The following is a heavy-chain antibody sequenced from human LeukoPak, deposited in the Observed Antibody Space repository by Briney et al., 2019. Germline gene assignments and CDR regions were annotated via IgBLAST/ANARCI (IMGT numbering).Heavy chain of an antibody. CDR1: GYTFTSYD. J-gene: IGHJ4*02. CDR2: MNPNSGNT. D-gene: IGHD4-17*01. V-gene: IGHV1-8*01. Sequence: GASVKVSCKAAGYTFTSYDINCVRQATGQGLEWMGWMNPNSGNTGYAQKFQGRVTMTRNTSISTAYMELSSLRSEDTAVYYCARESTTVTTNDYWGQGTLVTVSS. CDR3: ARESTTVTTNDY.